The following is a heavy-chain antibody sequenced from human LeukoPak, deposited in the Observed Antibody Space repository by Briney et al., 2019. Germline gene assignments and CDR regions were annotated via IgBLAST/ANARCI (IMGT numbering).Heavy chain of an antibody. CDR1: GFTFSSYA. J-gene: IGHJ4*02. CDR3: ASGSSGWYDY. V-gene: IGHV3-30-3*01. CDR2: ISYDGSNK. Sequence: GGSLRLSCAASGFTFSSYAMHWVRQAPGKGLEWVAVISYDGSNKYYADSVKGRFTISRDNAKNSLYLQMNSLGAEDTAIYYCASGSSGWYDYWGQGTLVTVSS. D-gene: IGHD6-19*01.